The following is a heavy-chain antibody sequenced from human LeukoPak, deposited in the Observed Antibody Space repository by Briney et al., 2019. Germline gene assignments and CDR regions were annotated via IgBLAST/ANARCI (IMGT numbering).Heavy chain of an antibody. CDR3: ASTYSGYDYYGY. J-gene: IGHJ4*02. D-gene: IGHD5-12*01. V-gene: IGHV4-61*02. Sequence: SETLSLTCTVSGGSISSGSYYWSWIRQPAGKGLEWIGRIYTSGSTNYNPSLKSRVTISVDTSKNQFSLKLSSVTAADTAVYYCASTYSGYDYYGYWGQGTLVTVSS. CDR1: GGSISSGSYY. CDR2: IYTSGST.